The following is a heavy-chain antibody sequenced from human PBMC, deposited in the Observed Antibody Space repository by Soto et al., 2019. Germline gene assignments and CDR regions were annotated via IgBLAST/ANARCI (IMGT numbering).Heavy chain of an antibody. Sequence: VQLVQSGAEVKKPGSSVKVSCKASGGTFSSYAISWVRQAPGQGLEWMGGIIPIFGTANYAQKFQGRVTITADESTSTAYMELSSLRSEDTAVYYCARGLGYCISTSCSINWYFDLWGRGTLVTVSS. CDR3: ARGLGYCISTSCSINWYFDL. J-gene: IGHJ2*01. D-gene: IGHD2-2*01. V-gene: IGHV1-69*01. CDR1: GGTFSSYA. CDR2: IIPIFGTA.